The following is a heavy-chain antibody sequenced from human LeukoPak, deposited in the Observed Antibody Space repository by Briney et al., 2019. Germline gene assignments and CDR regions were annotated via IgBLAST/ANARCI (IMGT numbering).Heavy chain of an antibody. CDR3: ARGLGYTSGLEPSDY. CDR1: GGSISSYY. D-gene: IGHD5-18*01. Sequence: SETLSLTCAVSGGSISSYYWNWVRQPAGKGLEWIGRIYTSGSTNYNPSLKSRVTMSVDTSKNQFSLKLSSVTAADTAVYYCARGLGYTSGLEPSDYWGQGTLVTVSS. J-gene: IGHJ4*02. CDR2: IYTSGST. V-gene: IGHV4-4*07.